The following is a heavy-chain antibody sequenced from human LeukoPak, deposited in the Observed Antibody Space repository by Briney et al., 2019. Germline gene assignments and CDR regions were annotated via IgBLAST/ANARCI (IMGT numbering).Heavy chain of an antibody. V-gene: IGHV1-2*02. CDR1: GYTFTGYY. J-gene: IGHJ3*02. Sequence: ASVKVSCKASGYTFTGYYMHWVRQAPGQGLEWMGWINPNSGGTNYAQKFQGRVTMTRDTSISTAYMELSRLRSDDTAVYYCAKTDGIRQWLVPDAFDIWGQGTMVTVSS. CDR3: AKTDGIRQWLVPDAFDI. CDR2: INPNSGGT. D-gene: IGHD6-19*01.